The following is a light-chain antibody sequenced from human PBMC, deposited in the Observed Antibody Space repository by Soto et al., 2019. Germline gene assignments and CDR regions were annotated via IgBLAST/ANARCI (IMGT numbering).Light chain of an antibody. Sequence: EIVLTQSPGTLSLSPGERATLSCRANQSVSSSYLAWYQNKPGQAPRLLIYGASSRATGIPDRFSGSGSGTDFTLTISRLEPEDFAVYYCQQYGTSPLTFGGGTKVEI. J-gene: IGKJ4*01. CDR2: GAS. CDR1: QSVSSSY. V-gene: IGKV3-20*01. CDR3: QQYGTSPLT.